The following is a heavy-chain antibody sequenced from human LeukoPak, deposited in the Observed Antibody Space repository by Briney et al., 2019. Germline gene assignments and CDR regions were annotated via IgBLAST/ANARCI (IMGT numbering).Heavy chain of an antibody. CDR3: ARDRGRIAVYYFDY. V-gene: IGHV3-30*03. J-gene: IGHJ4*02. Sequence: PGGSLRLSCAASGFTFSSYWMHWVRQAPGKGLEWVAVIAANGKDKHHADSVRGRFTISRDNSKNTLYLQMNSLRTEDTAVYYCARDRGRIAVYYFDYWGQGTLVTVSS. CDR2: IAANGKDK. CDR1: GFTFSSYW. D-gene: IGHD6-19*01.